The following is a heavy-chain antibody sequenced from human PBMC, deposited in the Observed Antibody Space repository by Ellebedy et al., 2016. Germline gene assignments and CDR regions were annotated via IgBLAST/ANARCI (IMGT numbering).Heavy chain of an antibody. D-gene: IGHD3-22*01. V-gene: IGHV3-23*01. CDR2: VSGTSDST. Sequence: GESLKISXAVSGFRFSSYAMNWVRQGPGKGLEWVSGVSGTSDSTYYADSVKGRFSISRDNSKNTVYLQMNGLRAEDTGVYYCARGDSSGYHYVEYCDYWGQGTLVTVSS. CDR3: ARGDSSGYHYVEYCDY. J-gene: IGHJ4*02. CDR1: GFRFSSYA.